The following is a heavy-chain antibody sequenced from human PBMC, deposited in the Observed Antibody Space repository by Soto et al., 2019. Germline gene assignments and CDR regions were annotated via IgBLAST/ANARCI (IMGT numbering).Heavy chain of an antibody. V-gene: IGHV3-48*03. J-gene: IGHJ4*02. CDR1: GFTFSSYE. D-gene: IGHD6-25*01. CDR2: ISSSGSTI. CDR3: ARVRGSRPFDY. Sequence: GGSLRLSCAASGFTFSSYEMNWVRQAPGKGLEWVSYISSSGSTIYYADSVKGRFTISRDNAKNSLYLQMNSLRAEDTAVYYCARVRGSRPFDYWGQGXLVTVYS.